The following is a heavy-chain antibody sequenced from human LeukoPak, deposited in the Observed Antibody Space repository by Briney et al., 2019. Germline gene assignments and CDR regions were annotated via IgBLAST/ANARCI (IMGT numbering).Heavy chain of an antibody. V-gene: IGHV1-69*05. CDR1: GGTFSSYA. CDR2: IIPILGAA. J-gene: IGHJ4*02. D-gene: IGHD3-16*02. Sequence: SVKVSCKASGGTFSSYAISWVRQAPGQGLEWMGGIIPILGAANYAQKFQGRVTITTDESTSTAYMELSSLRSEDTAVYYCARDEVADDYVWGSYRYSLRIWGQGTLVTVSS. CDR3: ARDEVADDYVWGSYRYSLRI.